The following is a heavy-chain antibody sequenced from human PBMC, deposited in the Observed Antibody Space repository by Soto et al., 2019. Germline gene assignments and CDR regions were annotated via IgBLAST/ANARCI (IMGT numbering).Heavy chain of an antibody. CDR3: VREDVSSSFDY. J-gene: IGHJ4*02. D-gene: IGHD6-13*01. CDR1: GFTFSSYG. CDR2: IWYDGSNK. Sequence: GGSLSLSCAASGFTFSSYGMHWVRQAPGKGLEWVAVIWYDGSNKYYADSVKGRFTISRGNSKNTLYLQMNSLIAEDTAVYYCVREDVSSSFDYWGQGTLVTVSS. V-gene: IGHV3-33*01.